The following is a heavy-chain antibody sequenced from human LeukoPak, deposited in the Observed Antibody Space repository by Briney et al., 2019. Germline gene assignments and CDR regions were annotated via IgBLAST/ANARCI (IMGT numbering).Heavy chain of an antibody. CDR3: ARVTVGQQLEHGFDP. CDR2: IYYSGST. Sequence: PSETLSLTCTVSGRSISSYYWSWIRQPPGKGLEWIGYIYYSGSTNYNPSLKSRVTISVDTSKNQFSLKLSSVTAADTAVYYCARVTVGQQLEHGFDPWGQGTLVTVSS. CDR1: GRSISSYY. J-gene: IGHJ5*02. D-gene: IGHD6-13*01. V-gene: IGHV4-59*13.